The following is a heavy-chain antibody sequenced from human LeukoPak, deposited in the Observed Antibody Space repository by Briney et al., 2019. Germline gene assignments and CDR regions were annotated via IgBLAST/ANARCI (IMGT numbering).Heavy chain of an antibody. V-gene: IGHV3-23*01. CDR2: ISGSGDDT. D-gene: IGHD1-26*01. J-gene: IGHJ4*02. CDR3: AKRGAYFGGFDY. CDR1: GFTFSSYA. Sequence: GGSLTLSCAASGFTFSSYAMSWVRQAPGKGLEWVSDISGSGDDTYYADSEKGRFTISRDHSKSTLYLQMNSLRAEDTAVYYCAKRGAYFGGFDYWGQGTLVTVSS.